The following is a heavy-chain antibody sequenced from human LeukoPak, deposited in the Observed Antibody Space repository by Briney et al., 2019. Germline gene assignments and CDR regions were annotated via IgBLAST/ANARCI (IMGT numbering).Heavy chain of an antibody. Sequence: GGSLRLSCAASGFTFSSYGMHWVRQAPGKGLEWVAVIWYDGSYTYYAESVKGRFTISRDNSKNTLYLQMNSLRTEDTAMCYCAKVFCTTTSCYGSGWFDPWGQGTLVTVSS. CDR1: GFTFSSYG. J-gene: IGHJ5*02. D-gene: IGHD2-2*01. CDR3: AKVFCTTTSCYGSGWFDP. V-gene: IGHV3-30*02. CDR2: IWYDGSYT.